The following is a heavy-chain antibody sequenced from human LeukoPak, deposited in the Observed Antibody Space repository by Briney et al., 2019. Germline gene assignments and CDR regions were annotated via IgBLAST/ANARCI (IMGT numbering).Heavy chain of an antibody. CDR1: GGSISSGDYY. J-gene: IGHJ5*02. CDR3: ARGGYCSSTSCYPIYWFDP. D-gene: IGHD2-2*01. Sequence: SETLSLTCTVSGGSISSGDYYWRWIRQPPGKGLEWIVYIYYSGSTYYNPSLKSPVTISVDTSKNQFSLKLSSVTAADTAVYYCARGGYCSSTSCYPIYWFDPWGQGTLVTVSS. V-gene: IGHV4-30-4*08. CDR2: IYYSGST.